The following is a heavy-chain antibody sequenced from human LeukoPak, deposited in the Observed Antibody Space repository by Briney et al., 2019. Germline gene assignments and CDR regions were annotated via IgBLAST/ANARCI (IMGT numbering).Heavy chain of an antibody. D-gene: IGHD2-15*01. Sequence: PGGSLRLSCAASGFTFGDYWMSWVRQAPGKGPEWVANIKPDGTEEYYVDSVKGRFTVSRDNARNSLFLQMNSLRVEDTAVYYGATYENWVAGDVWGQGTTVSVSS. CDR1: GFTFGDYW. J-gene: IGHJ6*02. CDR3: ATYENWVAGDV. V-gene: IGHV3-7*01. CDR2: IKPDGTEE.